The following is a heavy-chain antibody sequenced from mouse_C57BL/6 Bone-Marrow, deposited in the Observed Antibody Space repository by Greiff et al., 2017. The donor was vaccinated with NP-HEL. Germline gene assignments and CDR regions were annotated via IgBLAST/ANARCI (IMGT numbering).Heavy chain of an antibody. Sequence: QVHVKQSGAELVKPGASVKMSCKASGYTFTSYWITWVKQRPGQGLEWIGDIYPGSGSTNYNEKFKSKATLTVDTSSSTAYMQLSSLTSEDSAVYYCARGYYGSSRYFDVWGTGTTVTVSS. V-gene: IGHV1-55*01. J-gene: IGHJ1*03. CDR2: IYPGSGST. D-gene: IGHD1-1*01. CDR1: GYTFTSYW. CDR3: ARGYYGSSRYFDV.